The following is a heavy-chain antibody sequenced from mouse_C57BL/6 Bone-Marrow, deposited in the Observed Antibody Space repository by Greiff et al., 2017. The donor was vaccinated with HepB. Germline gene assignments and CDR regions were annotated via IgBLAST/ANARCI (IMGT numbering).Heavy chain of an antibody. D-gene: IGHD2-2*01. CDR3: TTLSTMVTRVLFAY. CDR2: IDPENGDT. CDR1: GFNIKDDY. J-gene: IGHJ3*01. Sequence: EVKLMESGAELVRPGASVKLSCTASGFNIKDDYMHWVKQRPEQGLEWIGWIDPENGDTEYASKFQGKATITADTSSNTAYLQLSSLTSEDTAVYYCTTLSTMVTRVLFAYWGQGTLVTVSA. V-gene: IGHV14-4*01.